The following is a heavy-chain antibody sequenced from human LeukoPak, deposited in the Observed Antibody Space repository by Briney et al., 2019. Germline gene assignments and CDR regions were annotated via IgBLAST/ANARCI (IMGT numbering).Heavy chain of an antibody. V-gene: IGHV1-2*02. CDR3: ARATITNGYYFLWTIAH. CDR1: GYTFTGYY. CDR2: INPNSGGT. D-gene: IGHD2/OR15-2a*01. Sequence: GASVKVSCKASGYTFTGYYMHWVRQAPGQGLEWMGWINPNSGGTNYAQKFQGRVTMTRDTSISTAYMELSRLRSDDTAVYYCARATITNGYYFLWTIAHWGQGTLVTVSS. J-gene: IGHJ5*02.